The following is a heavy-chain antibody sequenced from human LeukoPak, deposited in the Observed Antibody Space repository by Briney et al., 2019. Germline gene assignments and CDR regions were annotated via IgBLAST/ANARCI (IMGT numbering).Heavy chain of an antibody. CDR1: GFTVSSNY. V-gene: IGHV3-53*01. J-gene: IGHJ4*02. Sequence: GGPQRLSCAASGFTVSSNYMSWVRQAPGKGLEWVSVIYSGGSTYYADSVKGRFTISRDNSKNTLYLQMNSLRAEDTAVYYCAREHCSGGSCYFDYWGQGTLVTVSS. CDR3: AREHCSGGSCYFDY. CDR2: IYSGGST. D-gene: IGHD2-15*01.